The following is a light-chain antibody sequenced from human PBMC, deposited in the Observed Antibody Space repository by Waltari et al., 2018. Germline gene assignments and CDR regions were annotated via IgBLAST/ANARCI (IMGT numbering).Light chain of an antibody. J-gene: IGKJ1*01. V-gene: IGKV3-20*01. CDR2: GAS. CDR3: QHYVRLPVT. CDR1: QCVSRS. Sequence: EIVLTQSPGTLSLSPGERAHLPCRASQCVSRSLAWYQQKPGQAPRHLIYGASSRATGVPDRFSGSGSGTDFSLTIIRLEPEDFAVDYCQHYVRLPVTFGQGTKVEIK.